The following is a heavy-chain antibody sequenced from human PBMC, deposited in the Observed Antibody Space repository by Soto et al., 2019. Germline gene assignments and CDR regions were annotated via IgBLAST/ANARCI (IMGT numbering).Heavy chain of an antibody. CDR2: ISAYNGNA. CDR1: GYAFSSYA. V-gene: IGHV1-18*01. J-gene: IGHJ5*02. D-gene: IGHD6-13*01. Sequence: ASVKVSCKASGYAFSSYAISWVRQAPGQGLEWMGWISAYNGNANYAQKLQGRVTMTTDTSTSTAYMELSSLRSEDTAVYYCARAAPSRIAAASGQFDPWGQGTPVTVSS. CDR3: ARAAPSRIAAASGQFDP.